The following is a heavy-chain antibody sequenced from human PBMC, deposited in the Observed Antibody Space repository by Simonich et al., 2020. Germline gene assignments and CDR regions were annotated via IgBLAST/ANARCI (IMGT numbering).Heavy chain of an antibody. Sequence: QVQLQESGPGLVKPSETLSLTCTVSGGSISSYYWSWIRQPPGKGLELIGYINYSGSTKYNPTLKSRFTISLDTSKNQFSLKLSSVTAADTAVYYCARHDRWLQFYFDYWGQGTLVTVSS. CDR3: ARHDRWLQFYFDY. CDR1: GGSISSYY. V-gene: IGHV4-59*08. J-gene: IGHJ4*02. CDR2: INYSGST. D-gene: IGHD5-12*01.